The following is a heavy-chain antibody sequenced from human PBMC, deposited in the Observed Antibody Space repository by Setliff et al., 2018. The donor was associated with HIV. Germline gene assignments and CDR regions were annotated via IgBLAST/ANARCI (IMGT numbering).Heavy chain of an antibody. CDR2: IYSNGNT. Sequence: PSETLSLTCTVSGGSISSRSYYWSWLRQPAGKGLEWIGRIYSNGNTDYNPSLKSRVTISEDTSKNQFSLKVNSVTAADTAMYFCARAASYYDSSGYWAPPKYFDYWGQGTLVTVSS. CDR1: GGSISSRSYY. D-gene: IGHD3-22*01. CDR3: ARAASYYDSSGYWAPPKYFDY. V-gene: IGHV4-61*02. J-gene: IGHJ4*02.